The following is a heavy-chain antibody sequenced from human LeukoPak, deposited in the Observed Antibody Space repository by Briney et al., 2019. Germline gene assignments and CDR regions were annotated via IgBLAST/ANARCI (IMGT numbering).Heavy chain of an antibody. CDR1: GFTFSWYW. CDR2: ISSSGSTI. CDR3: AKKGDFAWLNY. J-gene: IGHJ4*02. V-gene: IGHV3-48*01. Sequence: GGSLRLSCAASGFTFSWYWMSWVRQAPGKGLEWVSYISSSGSTIYYADSVKGRFTISRDNSKNTLYLQMNSLRAEDTAVYYCAKKGDFAWLNYWSQGTLVTVSS. D-gene: IGHD3-9*01.